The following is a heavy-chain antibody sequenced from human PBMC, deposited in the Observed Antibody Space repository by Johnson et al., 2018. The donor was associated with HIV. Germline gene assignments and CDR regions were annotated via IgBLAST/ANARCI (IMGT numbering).Heavy chain of an antibody. D-gene: IGHD6-19*01. CDR2: ISGSGGST. J-gene: IGHJ3*02. V-gene: IGHV3-23*04. CDR3: ARLAIDYSSGWYGLAFDI. Sequence: VQLVESGGGLVQPGGSLRLSCAVSGFTFSSYAMSWVRQAPGKGLEWVSAISGSGGSTYYEDSVRGRFAISRDNSKNTLYLQLNSLRAEDTAVYYCARLAIDYSSGWYGLAFDIWGQGTMVTVSS. CDR1: GFTFSSYA.